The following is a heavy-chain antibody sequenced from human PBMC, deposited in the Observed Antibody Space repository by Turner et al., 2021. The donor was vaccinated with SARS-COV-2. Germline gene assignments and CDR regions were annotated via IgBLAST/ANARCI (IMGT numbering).Heavy chain of an antibody. J-gene: IGHJ4*02. Sequence: QLHLQESGPGLVKPSESLSLTCTVSGDSINNRNYYWGWIRQPPGKGLEWIGSIYYSGGPYYNLSLKGRVSMSVDTSKNQFSLNLSSVTAADTAVYFCVRDGYSRRLIRRVDWGQGTLVAVS. CDR3: VRDGYSRRLIRRVD. CDR1: GDSINNRNYY. V-gene: IGHV4-39*02. D-gene: IGHD3-22*01. CDR2: IYYSGGP.